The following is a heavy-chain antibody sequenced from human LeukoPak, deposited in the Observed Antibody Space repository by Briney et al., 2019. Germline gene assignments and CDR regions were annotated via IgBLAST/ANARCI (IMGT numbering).Heavy chain of an antibody. V-gene: IGHV1-18*01. CDR3: ARDRNPYDFEGDHPNDY. CDR2: IGAYNGNT. D-gene: IGHD3-3*01. CDR1: GYTFTNYG. J-gene: IGHJ4*02. Sequence: GASVKVSCKASGYTFTNYGITWVRQAPGQGLEWMGWIGAYNGNTNYPQKLQGRVTMTTDTPTSTAYMELRSLRSDDTAVYYCARDRNPYDFEGDHPNDYWGQGTLVTVSS.